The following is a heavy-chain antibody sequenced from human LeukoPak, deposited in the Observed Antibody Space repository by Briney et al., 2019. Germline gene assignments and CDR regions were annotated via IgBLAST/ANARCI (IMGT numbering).Heavy chain of an antibody. J-gene: IGHJ4*02. Sequence: AGGSLRLSCAVSGLTFSSSWMDWVRHTPGRGLVWVARINTDGTIIDYADSVQGRFTISRDNAKNTLYLQMDSLRAEDTALYYCVKDLDFRADCWGQGTLVTVSS. D-gene: IGHD2/OR15-2a*01. CDR1: GLTFSSSW. V-gene: IGHV3-74*01. CDR3: VKDLDFRADC. CDR2: INTDGTII.